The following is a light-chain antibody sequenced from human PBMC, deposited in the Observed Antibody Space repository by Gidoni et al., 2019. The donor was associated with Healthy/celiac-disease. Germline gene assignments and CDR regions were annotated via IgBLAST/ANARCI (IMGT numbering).Light chain of an antibody. CDR2: AAS. Sequence: AIRMTQSPSSFSASTGDRVTITCRASQGISSYLAWYQQKPGKAPKLLIYAASTLQSGVPSRFSGSGSGTDFTLTISCLQSEDFATYYCQQYYSYPWTFGLGTKLEIK. J-gene: IGKJ2*01. V-gene: IGKV1-8*01. CDR1: QGISSY. CDR3: QQYYSYPWT.